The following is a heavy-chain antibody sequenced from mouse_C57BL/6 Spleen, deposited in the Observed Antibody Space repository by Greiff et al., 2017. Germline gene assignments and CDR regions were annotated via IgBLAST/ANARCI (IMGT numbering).Heavy chain of an antibody. CDR2: IDPNSGGT. V-gene: IGHV1-72*01. D-gene: IGHD1-1*02. CDR1: GYTFTSYW. CDR3: ARGGWLGDYAMDY. J-gene: IGHJ4*01. Sequence: VQLQQSGAELVKPGASVKLSCTASGYTFTSYWMHWVKQRPGRGLVWIGRIDPNSGGTKYNAKFKSKDTLTVDKPSSTAYMQLSSLTSEDSAVYYCARGGWLGDYAMDYWGQGTSVTVSS.